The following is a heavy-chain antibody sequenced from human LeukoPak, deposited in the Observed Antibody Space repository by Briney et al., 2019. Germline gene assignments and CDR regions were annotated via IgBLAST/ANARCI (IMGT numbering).Heavy chain of an antibody. J-gene: IGHJ4*02. CDR3: ARDGQGFGDY. Sequence: ASVKVSCKASGYTFSGYYMHWVRQAPGQGLEWMGIINPSGGSTSYAQKFQGRVTMTRGTSTSTVYMELSSLRSEDTAVYYCARDGQGFGDYWGQGTLVTVSS. D-gene: IGHD3-10*01. V-gene: IGHV1-46*01. CDR2: INPSGGST. CDR1: GYTFSGYY.